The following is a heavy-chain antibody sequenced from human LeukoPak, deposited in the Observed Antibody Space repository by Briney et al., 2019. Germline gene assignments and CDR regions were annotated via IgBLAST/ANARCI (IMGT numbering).Heavy chain of an antibody. V-gene: IGHV1-18*04. CDR2: ISAYNGNT. D-gene: IGHD6-19*01. J-gene: IGHJ4*02. Sequence: ASVNVSYKASGHTFTIYGISWVRQAPGQGHEQMRWISAYNGNTNYAQKLQGRVTMTTDTSTSTAYMELRSLRSDDTAVYYCARAEWGIAVAGCFDYWGQGTLVTVSS. CDR1: GHTFTIYG. CDR3: ARAEWGIAVAGCFDY.